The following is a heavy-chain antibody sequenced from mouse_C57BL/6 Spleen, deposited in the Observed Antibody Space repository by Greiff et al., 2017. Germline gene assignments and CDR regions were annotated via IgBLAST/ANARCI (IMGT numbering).Heavy chain of an antibody. V-gene: IGHV3-6*01. J-gene: IGHJ4*01. D-gene: IGHD1-1*01. Sequence: EVKLMESGPGLVKPSQSLSLTCSVTGYSITSGYYWNWIRQFPGNKLEWMGYISYDGSNNYNPSLKNRISITRDTAKNQFFLKLKSVTTEDTATYYCAREEAVVEDYAMDYWGQGTSVTVSS. CDR2: ISYDGSN. CDR3: AREEAVVEDYAMDY. CDR1: GYSITSGYY.